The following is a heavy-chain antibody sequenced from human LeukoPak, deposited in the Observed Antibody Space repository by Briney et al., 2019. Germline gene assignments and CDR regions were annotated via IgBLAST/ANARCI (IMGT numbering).Heavy chain of an antibody. D-gene: IGHD5-12*01. J-gene: IGHJ4*02. CDR2: ISSSSSYT. V-gene: IGHV3-11*05. CDR1: GFTCSDYY. CDR3: ARDSGYSGYSDY. Sequence: SGGSLRLSCAASGFTCSDYYMSWIRQAPGKGLEWFSYISSSSSYTDYADSVKGRFTISRDNAKNSLNLQMNSLRAEDTAVYYCARDSGYSGYSDYWGQGTLVTVSS.